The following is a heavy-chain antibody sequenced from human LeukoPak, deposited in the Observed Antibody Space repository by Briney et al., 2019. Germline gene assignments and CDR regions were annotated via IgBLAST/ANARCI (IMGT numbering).Heavy chain of an antibody. J-gene: IGHJ4*02. Sequence: SETLSLTCTVSGGSISSSSYYWGWIRQPPGKGLEWIGYIYYSGSTNYNPSLKSRVTISVDTSKNQFSLKLSSVTAADTAVYYCARRVAAAGFFDYWAREPWSPSPQ. CDR2: IYYSGST. CDR1: GGSISSSSYY. CDR3: ARRVAAAGFFDY. D-gene: IGHD6-13*01. V-gene: IGHV4-61*05.